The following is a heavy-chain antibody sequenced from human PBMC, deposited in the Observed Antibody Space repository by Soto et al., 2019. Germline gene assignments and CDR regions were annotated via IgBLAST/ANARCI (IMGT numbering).Heavy chain of an antibody. J-gene: IGHJ4*02. CDR2: IIPIFGKA. D-gene: IGHD3-22*01. CDR3: ARNYYDSSGYYYVTVCYFDY. V-gene: IGHV1-69*05. CDR1: GGTFSSYA. Sequence: SVKVSCKASGGTFSSYAISWVRQAPGQGREWMGGIIPIFGKAKYAQKLQGRVTMTTDTSTSTAYMELRSLRSDDTAVYYCARNYYDSSGYYYVTVCYFDYWGQGTLVTVSS.